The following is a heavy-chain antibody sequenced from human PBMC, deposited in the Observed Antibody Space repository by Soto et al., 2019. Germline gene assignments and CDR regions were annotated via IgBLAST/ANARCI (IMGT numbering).Heavy chain of an antibody. D-gene: IGHD2-15*01. CDR1: GGSFSDYA. V-gene: IGHV1-69*01. Sequence: QVQLVQSGAEVKKPGSSVKISCKAFGGSFSDYAISWVRQAPGQGLEWMGGIIPIFGTPNYAQKFQDRVTFTAHESTNTAYMELSRLTSEDTAVYYCARDRDPRGWSYLDLWGQGTQVTVSS. CDR2: IIPIFGTP. CDR3: ARDRDPRGWSYLDL. J-gene: IGHJ4*02.